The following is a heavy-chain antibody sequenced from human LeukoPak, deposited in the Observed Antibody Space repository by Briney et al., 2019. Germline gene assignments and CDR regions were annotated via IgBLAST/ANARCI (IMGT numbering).Heavy chain of an antibody. CDR3: AKDLYGHCSGGSCYSQFDY. J-gene: IGHJ4*02. CDR1: GFTFSDYY. Sequence: GGSLRLSCAASGFTFSDYYMSWVRQAPGKGLEWVSAISGSGGSTYYADSVKGRFTISRDNSKNTLYLQMNSLRAEDTAVYYCAKDLYGHCSGGSCYSQFDYWGQGTLVTVSS. D-gene: IGHD2-15*01. V-gene: IGHV3-23*01. CDR2: ISGSGGST.